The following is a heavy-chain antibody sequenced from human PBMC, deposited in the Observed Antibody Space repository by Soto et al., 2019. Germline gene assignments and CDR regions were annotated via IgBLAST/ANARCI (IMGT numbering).Heavy chain of an antibody. CDR1: GGSFSGYY. Sequence: QVQLQQWGAGLLKPSETLSLTCAVYGGSFSGYYWSWIRQPPGKGLEWIGEINHSGSTNYNPSLKSRVTISVDASKNQFSLTLSSVTAADTAVYYCARGDWSTRFDYWGQGTLFTVSS. V-gene: IGHV4-34*01. CDR3: ARGDWSTRFDY. J-gene: IGHJ4*02. CDR2: INHSGST. D-gene: IGHD2-21*01.